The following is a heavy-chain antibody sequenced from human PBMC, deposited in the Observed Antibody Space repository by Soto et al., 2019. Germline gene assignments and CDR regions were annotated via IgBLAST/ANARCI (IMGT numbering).Heavy chain of an antibody. V-gene: IGHV3-72*01. J-gene: IGHJ4*02. Sequence: PGGSLRLSCAASGFTFSDHHMDWVRQAPGKGLEWVGRARNKAHGYTTAYAASLKGRFTISRDDSKNSLSLQMNSLKTEDTAVYFCASLMCTSFDLWGQGTLVTVSS. CDR2: ARNKAHGYTT. CDR3: ASLMCTSFDL. CDR1: GFTFSDHH. D-gene: IGHD2-8*01.